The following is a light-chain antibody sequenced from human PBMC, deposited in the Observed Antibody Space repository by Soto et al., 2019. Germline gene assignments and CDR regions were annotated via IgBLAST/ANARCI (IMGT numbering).Light chain of an antibody. V-gene: IGKV1-6*01. Sequence: AIQMTQSPSSLSASVGDRVTITCRASQGIRNDLGWYQQKPGKAPKLLIYAASSLQSGVPSRFSGSGSGTDFTLTISSLQPEDFATYYCQQYINWTFGQGTKMEIK. J-gene: IGKJ1*01. CDR1: QGIRND. CDR2: AAS. CDR3: QQYINWT.